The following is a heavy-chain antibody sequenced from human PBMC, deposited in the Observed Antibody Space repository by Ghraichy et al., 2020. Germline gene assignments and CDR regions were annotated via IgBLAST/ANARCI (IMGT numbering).Heavy chain of an antibody. CDR1: GFTFSSYA. CDR2: ISGSGGST. CDR3: AKVIVTDYFYYGMDV. Sequence: GGSLRLSCAASGFTFSSYAMSWVRQAPGKGLEWVSAISGSGGSTYYADSVKGRFTISRDNSKNTLWLQMNSLRAEDTALYYCAKVIVTDYFYYGMDVWGQGTTVTVSS. J-gene: IGHJ6*02. V-gene: IGHV3-23*01. D-gene: IGHD2-15*01.